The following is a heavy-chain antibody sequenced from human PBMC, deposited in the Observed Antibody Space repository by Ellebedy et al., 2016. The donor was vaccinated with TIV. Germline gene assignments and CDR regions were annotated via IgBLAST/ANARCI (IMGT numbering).Heavy chain of an antibody. CDR1: GFTFSSYA. CDR2: ISGSGGNT. Sequence: GESLKISCADSGFTFSSYAMSWVRQAPGKGLEWVSGISGSGGNTYYADSVKGRFTISRDNSKNTLYLQMNSLRAEDTAVHYCAKGRRMVYTTGGLDYWGQGTLVTVSS. V-gene: IGHV3-23*01. J-gene: IGHJ4*02. CDR3: AKGRRMVYTTGGLDY. D-gene: IGHD2-8*01.